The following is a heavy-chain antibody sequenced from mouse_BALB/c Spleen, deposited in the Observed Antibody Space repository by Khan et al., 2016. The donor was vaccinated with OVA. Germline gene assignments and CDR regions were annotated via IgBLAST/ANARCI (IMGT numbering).Heavy chain of an antibody. CDR2: INTYTGEP. D-gene: IGHD1-1*01. CDR1: GYTFTNYG. V-gene: IGHV9-3-1*01. J-gene: IGHJ4*01. Sequence: QIQLVQSGPELKKTGETVKISCKASGYTFTNYGMNWVKQAPGKGLKWMGWINTYTGEPTYAGDFKGRLAFSAETSASTAYLQINNLKDEDTATYFCARSGLLRYALDYWGQGTSVTVSS. CDR3: ARSGLLRYALDY.